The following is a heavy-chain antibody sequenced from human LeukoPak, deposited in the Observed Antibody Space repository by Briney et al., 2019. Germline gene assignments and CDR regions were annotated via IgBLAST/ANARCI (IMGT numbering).Heavy chain of an antibody. CDR3: ARGASWIDF. Sequence: TLSLTCAVSGDSISSPGYSWIWIRQPPGKGLEWIGYIYRSGSTYYNPSLKSRVTMSVDRSKNQFSLKCTSVSAADTAVYYCARGASWIDFWGPGTLVTV. CDR1: GDSISSPGYS. D-gene: IGHD1-1*01. J-gene: IGHJ4*02. CDR2: IYRSGST. V-gene: IGHV4-30-2*01.